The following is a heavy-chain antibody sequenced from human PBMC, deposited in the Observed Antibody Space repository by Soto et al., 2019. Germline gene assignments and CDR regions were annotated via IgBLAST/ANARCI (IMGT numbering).Heavy chain of an antibody. D-gene: IGHD5-12*01. J-gene: IGHJ5*02. Sequence: SETLSLTCTVSGGSVSSGSYCWSWIRQPPGKGLEWIGYIYYSGSTNYNPSLKSRVTISVDTSKNQFSLKLSSVTAADTAVYYCAATNYNWFDPWGQGTLVTVSS. V-gene: IGHV4-61*01. CDR3: AATNYNWFDP. CDR2: IYYSGST. CDR1: GGSVSSGSYC.